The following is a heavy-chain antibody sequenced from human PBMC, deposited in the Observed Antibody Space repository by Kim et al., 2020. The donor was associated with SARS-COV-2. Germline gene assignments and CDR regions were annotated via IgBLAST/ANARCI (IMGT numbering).Heavy chain of an antibody. Sequence: ASVKVSCKASGYTFSSYDINWVRQATGQGLEWMGWMNPNSGNTGYAQKFQGRVTMTRNTSTSTAYMDLSSLRSEDTAVYYCARVHAWNGGPYYFDYWGQGTLVTVSS. D-gene: IGHD1-1*01. V-gene: IGHV1-8*01. CDR2: MNPNSGNT. CDR1: GYTFSSYD. J-gene: IGHJ4*02. CDR3: ARVHAWNGGPYYFDY.